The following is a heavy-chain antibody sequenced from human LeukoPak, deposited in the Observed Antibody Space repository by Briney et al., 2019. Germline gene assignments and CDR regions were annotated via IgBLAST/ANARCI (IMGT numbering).Heavy chain of an antibody. D-gene: IGHD2-21*02. J-gene: IGHJ6*02. CDR3: ARHYCGGDCYLYYYYGMDV. CDR2: ITTYNGNT. CDR1: GYTFTSYG. Sequence: ASLKVSCKASGYTFTSYGISWVRQAPGQGLEWMGWITTYNGNTNSAQKLQGRVTMTTDTSTSTAYMELRSLRSDDTAVYYCARHYCGGDCYLYYYYGMDVWGQGTTVTVSS. V-gene: IGHV1-18*01.